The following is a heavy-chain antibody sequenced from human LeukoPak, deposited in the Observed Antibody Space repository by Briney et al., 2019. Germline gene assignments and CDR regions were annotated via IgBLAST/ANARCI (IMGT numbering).Heavy chain of an antibody. CDR3: ARDSAAGLVDY. Sequence: SETLSLTCTVSGGSISSYYWSWIRQPPGKGLEWIGYIYYSGSTNYNPSLKSRVTISVDTSKNQFSLKLSSVTAADTAVYYCARDSAAGLVDYWGQGTLVTVSS. CDR1: GGSISSYY. V-gene: IGHV4-59*01. CDR2: IYYSGST. D-gene: IGHD6-13*01. J-gene: IGHJ4*02.